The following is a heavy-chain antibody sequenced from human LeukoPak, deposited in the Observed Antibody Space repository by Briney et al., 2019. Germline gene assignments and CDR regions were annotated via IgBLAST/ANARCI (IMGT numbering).Heavy chain of an antibody. D-gene: IGHD4-17*01. Sequence: SETLSLTCTVSGGSISSSSYYWGWIRQPPGKGLEWIGSIYYSGSTYYNPSLKSRVTISVDTSKNQFSLKLSSVTAADTAVYYCARWETVTSSDYWGQGTLVTVSS. CDR2: IYYSGST. CDR1: GGSISSSSYY. CDR3: ARWETVTSSDY. V-gene: IGHV4-39*01. J-gene: IGHJ4*02.